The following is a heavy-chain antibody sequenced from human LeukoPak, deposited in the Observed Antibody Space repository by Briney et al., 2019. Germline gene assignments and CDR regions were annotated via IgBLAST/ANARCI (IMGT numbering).Heavy chain of an antibody. D-gene: IGHD2-2*01. V-gene: IGHV1-69*02. CDR2: IIPIFDIA. J-gene: IGHJ6*02. CDR3: ARGRDTVILPADYHGFDV. Sequence: ASMKVSCKASGGTFSNFPISWVRQAPGQGLEWMGRIIPIFDIANYAPKFQGRVTITADKSTTTAYMELSRLTSEDTAVYYCARGRDTVILPADYHGFDVWGQGTTVTVAS. CDR1: GGTFSNFP.